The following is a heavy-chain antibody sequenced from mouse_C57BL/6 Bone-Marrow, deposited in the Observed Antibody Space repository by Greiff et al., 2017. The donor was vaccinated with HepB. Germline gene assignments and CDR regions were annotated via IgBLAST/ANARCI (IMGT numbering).Heavy chain of an antibody. CDR2: ISDGGSYT. D-gene: IGHD2-1*01. CDR3: ARRYGNYGFAY. V-gene: IGHV5-4*03. CDR1: GFTFSSYA. Sequence: EVKVVESGGGLVKPGGSLKLSCAASGFTFSSYAMSWVRQTPEKRLEWVATISDGGSYTYYPDNVKGRFTISRDNAKNNLYLQMSHLKSEDTAMYYCARRYGNYGFAYWGQGTRVTVSA. J-gene: IGHJ3*01.